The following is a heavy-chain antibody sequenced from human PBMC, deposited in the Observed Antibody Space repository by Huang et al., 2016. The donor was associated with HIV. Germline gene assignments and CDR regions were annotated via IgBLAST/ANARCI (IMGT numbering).Heavy chain of an antibody. V-gene: IGHV1-69*06. D-gene: IGHD3-16*01. Sequence: QVQLEQSGPAVRKPGSSVKVSCQASGGSFSDQIISWVRQAPGQRFEWMVCIIPRFRGPAYAEEFKGRVTMTADKSTATIYMELNSLTSEDTAVYYCAMSLRYQYDSRSYWGRYFDDWGQGTLVTVSS. J-gene: IGHJ4*02. CDR3: AMSLRYQYDSRSYWGRYFDD. CDR1: GGSFSDQI. CDR2: IIPRFRGP.